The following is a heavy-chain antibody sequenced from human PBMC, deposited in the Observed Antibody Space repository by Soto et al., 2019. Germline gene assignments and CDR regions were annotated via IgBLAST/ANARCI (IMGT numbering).Heavy chain of an antibody. D-gene: IGHD2-21*01. J-gene: IGHJ4*02. CDR1: GLPHSNFA. CDR3: EKDAVYSDGLWLMDY. CDR2: IYGSGRGI. V-gene: IGHV3-23*05. Sequence: HPXGSLLLSCPASGLPHSNFAMMWVRQAAGKGLECVSGIYGSGRGIEYADSVKGRFTISRDNSKNTVYLQMTDLRADDTAVYYCEKDAVYSDGLWLMDYWGQGTQVTVYS.